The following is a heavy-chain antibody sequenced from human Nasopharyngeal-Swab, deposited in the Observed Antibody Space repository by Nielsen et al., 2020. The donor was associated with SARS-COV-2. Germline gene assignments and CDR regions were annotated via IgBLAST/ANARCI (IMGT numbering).Heavy chain of an antibody. CDR3: ARDRVRYFDC. CDR1: GLTVSSND. CDR2: IYSGGRT. J-gene: IGHJ4*02. V-gene: IGHV3-53*01. D-gene: IGHD3-10*01. Sequence: GESLKISFAASGLTVSSNDMAWVRLAPGKGLEWVSVIYSGGRTYYADSVKGRFTISRDSAKNTLFLQMNSLRAEDTAVYYCARDRVRYFDCWGQGTLVTVSS.